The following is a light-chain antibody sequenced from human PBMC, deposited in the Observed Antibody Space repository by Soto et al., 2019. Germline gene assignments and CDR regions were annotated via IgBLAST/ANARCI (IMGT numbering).Light chain of an antibody. CDR1: XSXXGAGYD. J-gene: IGLJ1*01. Sequence: QSVLTQPPSVSGAPGQRDTISXTGSXSXXGAGYDVHWYQQLPGTAPKLLIYGNSNRPSGVPDRFSGSKSGTSASLAITGLQAEDEADYYCQSYDSSLSGYVFGTGTKVTVL. CDR2: GNS. CDR3: QSYDSSLSGYV. V-gene: IGLV1-40*01.